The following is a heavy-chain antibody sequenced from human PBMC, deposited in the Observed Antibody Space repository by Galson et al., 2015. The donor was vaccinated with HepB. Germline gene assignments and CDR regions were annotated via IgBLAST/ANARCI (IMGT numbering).Heavy chain of an antibody. CDR3: ARDWGGSSASCYALVGGFRRGGFDY. D-gene: IGHD2-2*01. Sequence: SLRLSCAASGFTFSSYAMRWVRQAPGKGLEWVAVIGSDGGTKYYADSVKGRFTISRDNSKNTLYLQMNSLRAEDTAVYYCARDWGGSSASCYALVGGFRRGGFDYRGQGTLVTVSS. CDR1: GFTFSSYA. V-gene: IGHV3-33*08. CDR2: IGSDGGTK. J-gene: IGHJ4*02.